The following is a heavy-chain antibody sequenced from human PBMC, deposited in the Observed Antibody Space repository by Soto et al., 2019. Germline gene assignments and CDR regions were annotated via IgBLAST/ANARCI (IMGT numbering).Heavy chain of an antibody. D-gene: IGHD3-10*01. CDR2: IYPGDSDT. J-gene: IGHJ3*02. CDR3: ARRLTDAYYYGPDAFDI. Sequence: GESLKISCKGSGYSFTSYWIGWVRQMPGKGLEWMGIIYPGDSDTRYRPSFQGQVTISADKSISTAYLQWSSLKASDTAMYYCARRLTDAYYYGPDAFDIWGQGTMVTVSS. V-gene: IGHV5-51*01. CDR1: GYSFTSYW.